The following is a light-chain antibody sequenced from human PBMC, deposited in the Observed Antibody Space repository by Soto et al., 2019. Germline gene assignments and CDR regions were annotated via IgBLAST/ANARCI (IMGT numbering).Light chain of an antibody. Sequence: QSVLTQPASVSGSPGQSITISCTGTYSDVGSYNLVSWYQHHPGKAPKLIIYEGSKRPSGVSNRFSGSKSGITASLTVSGLQAEDEADYYCCSYAHTSRVFGGGTQLTVL. CDR1: YSDVGSYNL. CDR3: CSYAHTSRV. V-gene: IGLV2-23*01. J-gene: IGLJ3*02. CDR2: EGS.